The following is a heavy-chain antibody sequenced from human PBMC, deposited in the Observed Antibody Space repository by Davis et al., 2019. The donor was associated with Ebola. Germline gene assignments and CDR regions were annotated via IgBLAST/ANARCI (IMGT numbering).Heavy chain of an antibody. CDR2: INPNSGGT. CDR3: ARELPERQWLVVKRNFDY. D-gene: IGHD6-19*01. V-gene: IGHV1-2*02. J-gene: IGHJ4*02. Sequence: ASVKVSCKASGYTFTGYYMHWVRQAPGQGLEWMGWINPNSGGTNYAQKFQGRVTMTRDTSISTAYMELSRLRSDDTAVYYCARELPERQWLVVKRNFDYWGQGTLVTVSS. CDR1: GYTFTGYY.